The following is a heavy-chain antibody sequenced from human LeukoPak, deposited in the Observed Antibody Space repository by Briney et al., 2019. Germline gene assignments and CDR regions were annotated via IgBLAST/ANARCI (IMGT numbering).Heavy chain of an antibody. CDR2: IYYSGST. Sequence: SETLSLTCTVSGGSISSSSYYWGWIRQPPGKGLGWIGSIYYSGSTYYNPSLKSRVTIPVDTSKNQFSLKLSSVTAADTAVYYCASPLIAVAGSFDYWGQGTLVTVSS. D-gene: IGHD6-19*01. J-gene: IGHJ4*02. V-gene: IGHV4-39*01. CDR1: GGSISSSSYY. CDR3: ASPLIAVAGSFDY.